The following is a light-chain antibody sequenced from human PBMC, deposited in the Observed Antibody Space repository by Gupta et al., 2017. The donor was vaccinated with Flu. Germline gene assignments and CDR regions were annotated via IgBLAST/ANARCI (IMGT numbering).Light chain of an antibody. CDR2: DTR. V-gene: IGLV7-46*01. J-gene: IGLJ1*01. CDR1: TGAVTNGHY. CDR3: LVVYSGDRV. Sequence: QAVATQAHSLTVSPGGTGTLTCCSSTGAVTNGHYVYLFQQKPDQAPRSLIYDTRGKLTWPPARFSGSLLGGRAALTLSGAQAEDEAEYYCLVVYSGDRVFGTGTKVTVL.